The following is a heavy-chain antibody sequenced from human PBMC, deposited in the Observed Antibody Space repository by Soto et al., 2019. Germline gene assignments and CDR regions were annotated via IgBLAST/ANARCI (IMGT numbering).Heavy chain of an antibody. CDR2: VSYDGSNK. CDR1: GFTFSSYG. J-gene: IGHJ6*02. V-gene: IGHV3-30-3*01. Sequence: QVQLVESGGGVVQPGRSLRLSCAASGFTFSSYGIHWVRQAPGKGLEWVTIVSYDGSNKHYADSVKGRFTISRDNSKTTLSLQMNSLRAEDTAVYYCARVRMGSHDREWLERYCMDVWGQGTTVTVSS. D-gene: IGHD6-19*01. CDR3: ARVRMGSHDREWLERYCMDV.